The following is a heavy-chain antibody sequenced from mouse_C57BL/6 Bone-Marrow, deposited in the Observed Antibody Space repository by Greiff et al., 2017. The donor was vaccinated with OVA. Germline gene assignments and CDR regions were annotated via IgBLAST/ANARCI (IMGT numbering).Heavy chain of an antibody. CDR1: GYAFSSYW. CDR2: IYPGDGDT. D-gene: IGHD1-1*01. Sequence: LVESGAELVKPGASVKISCKASGYAFSSYWMNWVKQRPGKGLEWIGQIYPGDGDTNYNGKFKGKATLTADKSSSTAYMQLSSLTSEDSAVYFCARLFITTVVAPNYFDYWGQGTTLTVSS. J-gene: IGHJ2*01. CDR3: ARLFITTVVAPNYFDY. V-gene: IGHV1-80*01.